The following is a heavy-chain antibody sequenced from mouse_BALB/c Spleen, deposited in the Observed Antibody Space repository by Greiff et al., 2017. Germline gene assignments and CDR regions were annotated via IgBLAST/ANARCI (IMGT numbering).Heavy chain of an antibody. CDR3: ARGLRYFDY. CDR1: GFTFSSYA. Sequence: EVQRVESGGGLVKPGGSLKLSCAASGFTFSSYAMSWVRQTPEKRLEWVATISSGGSYTYYPDSVKGRFTISRDNAKNTLYLQMSSLRSEDTAMYYCARGLRYFDYWGQGTTLTVSS. J-gene: IGHJ2*01. D-gene: IGHD3-3*01. CDR2: ISSGGSYT. V-gene: IGHV5-9-3*01.